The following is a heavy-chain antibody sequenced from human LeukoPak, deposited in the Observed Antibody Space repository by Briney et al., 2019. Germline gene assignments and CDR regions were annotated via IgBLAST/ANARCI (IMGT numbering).Heavy chain of an antibody. J-gene: IGHJ5*02. Sequence: SETLSLTCAVYGGSFSGYYWSWIRQPPGKGLEWIGYIYYSGSTNYNPSLKSRVTISVDTSKNQFSLKLSSVTAADTAVYYCARGIDFWSGFWFDPWGQGTLVTVSS. CDR3: ARGIDFWSGFWFDP. V-gene: IGHV4-59*01. D-gene: IGHD3-3*01. CDR2: IYYSGST. CDR1: GGSFSGYY.